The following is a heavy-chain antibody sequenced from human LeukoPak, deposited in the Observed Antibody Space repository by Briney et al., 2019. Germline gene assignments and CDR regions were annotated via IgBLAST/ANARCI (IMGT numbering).Heavy chain of an antibody. CDR2: IYDGGKT. Sequence: GGSVRLSCVASGFIVSTNYMSWVRQAPGKGLEWVSLIYDGGKTYYADSVKGRFTISRDNSKTTLFLQMDSLRAEDTAVYYCARGAGYPFYMDVWGKGTTVTVSS. D-gene: IGHD5-18*01. CDR1: GFIVSTNY. CDR3: ARGAGYPFYMDV. V-gene: IGHV3-66*02. J-gene: IGHJ6*03.